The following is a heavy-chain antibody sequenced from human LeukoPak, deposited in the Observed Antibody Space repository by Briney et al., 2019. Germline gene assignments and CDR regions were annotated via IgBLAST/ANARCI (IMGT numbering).Heavy chain of an antibody. CDR3: AELGITMIGGV. D-gene: IGHD3-10*02. Sequence: GGSLRLSCAASGFTFSSYEMNWVRQAPGKGREWVSYISSGSTIYYADSVKGGFTISRNKAKNSLYLQMNSLRAEDTAVYYCAELGITMIGGVWGKGTTVTISS. CDR1: GFTFSSYE. CDR2: ISSGSTI. J-gene: IGHJ6*04. V-gene: IGHV3-48*03.